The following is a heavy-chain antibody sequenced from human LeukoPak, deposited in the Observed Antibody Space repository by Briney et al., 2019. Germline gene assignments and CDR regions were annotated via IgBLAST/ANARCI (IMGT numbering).Heavy chain of an antibody. Sequence: PGGSLRLSCVASGFTFSSYEMNWVRQAPGKGLEWVSYISSSGSTIYYADSVKGRFTISRDNAKNPLYLQMNSLRAEDTAVYYCARSLWLPLDYWGQGTLVTVSS. V-gene: IGHV3-48*03. CDR2: ISSSGSTI. CDR3: ARSLWLPLDY. D-gene: IGHD5-18*01. CDR1: GFTFSSYE. J-gene: IGHJ4*02.